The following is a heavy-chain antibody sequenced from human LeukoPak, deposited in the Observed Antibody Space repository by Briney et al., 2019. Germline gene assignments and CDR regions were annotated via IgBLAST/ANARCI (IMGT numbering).Heavy chain of an antibody. CDR3: ARVPRLLLRNSLFPDY. Sequence: PSETLSLTCTVSGGSISSSSYYWGWIRQPPGKGLEWIGSIYYSGSTYYNPSLKSRVTISVDTSKNQFSLKLSSVTAADTAVYYCARVPRLLLRNSLFPDYWGQGTLVTVSS. CDR2: IYYSGST. CDR1: GGSISSSSYY. J-gene: IGHJ4*02. V-gene: IGHV4-39*01. D-gene: IGHD3-22*01.